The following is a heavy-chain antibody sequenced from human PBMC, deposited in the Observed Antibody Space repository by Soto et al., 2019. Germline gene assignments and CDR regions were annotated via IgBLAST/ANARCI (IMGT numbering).Heavy chain of an antibody. CDR3: ATEGGYPGSNFYGAY. D-gene: IGHD1-26*01. Sequence: EVQLVESGGGLVEPGGSIRLSCVASGFTFTKAYMTWVRQAPGKGLEWVGRIKGSHAGGTTDYATSVKGRFTISRDDSKNTLYLQMNSLKTEDTSVYYCATEGGYPGSNFYGAYWGHATLVTVSS. CDR1: GFTFTKAY. CDR2: IKGSHAGGTT. V-gene: IGHV3-15*01. J-gene: IGHJ4*01.